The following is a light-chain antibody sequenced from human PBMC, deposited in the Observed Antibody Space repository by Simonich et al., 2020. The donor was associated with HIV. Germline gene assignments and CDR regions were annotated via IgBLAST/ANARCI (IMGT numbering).Light chain of an antibody. Sequence: DIQMTQSPSTLSASVGDSVIITCRASQSMSRWLAWYQQKPGKAPKLLIYKTSTLESGVPSRFSGSGSGTEFTLTISSLQPDDFATYYCQHYNNYLYTFGQGTKLEI. V-gene: IGKV1-5*03. CDR2: KTS. CDR1: QSMSRW. J-gene: IGKJ2*01. CDR3: QHYNNYLYT.